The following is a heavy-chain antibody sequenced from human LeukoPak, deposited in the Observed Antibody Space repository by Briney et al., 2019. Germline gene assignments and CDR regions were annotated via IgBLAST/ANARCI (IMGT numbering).Heavy chain of an antibody. CDR3: AREFKSGYGMWA. Sequence: GGSLRLSCTASGFTFSSYSMNWVRQAPGKGLEWVSSITSSSDYIYYADSVKGRFTISGDNAENSLHLQMNSLRAEDTAVYYCAREFKSGYGMWAWGQGTLVTVSS. CDR1: GFTFSSYS. V-gene: IGHV3-21*01. D-gene: IGHD5-18*01. J-gene: IGHJ5*02. CDR2: ITSSSDYI.